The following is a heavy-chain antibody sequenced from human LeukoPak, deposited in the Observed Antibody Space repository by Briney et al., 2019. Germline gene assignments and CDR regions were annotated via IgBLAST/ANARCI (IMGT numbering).Heavy chain of an antibody. D-gene: IGHD6-19*01. CDR2: ISDNSGNT. CDR3: ARVGSRSGWGFDY. J-gene: IGHJ4*02. CDR1: GFTFSSFA. V-gene: IGHV3-23*01. Sequence: PGGSLRLSCAASGFTFSSFAMSWVRQAPGQGLEWVSAISDNSGNTYYADSVKGRFTISRDNAKNSLYLQMNSLRAEDTAVYYCARVGSRSGWGFDYWGQGTLVTVSS.